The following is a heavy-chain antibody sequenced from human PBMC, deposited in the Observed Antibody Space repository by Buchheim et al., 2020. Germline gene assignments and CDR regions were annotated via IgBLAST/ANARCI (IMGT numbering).Heavy chain of an antibody. CDR1: GDSISSSTYY. Sequence: QLQLQESGPGLVKPSETLSLTCSVSGDSISSSTYYWGWIRQPPGKGLEWIGSIYYSGSTYYNPSLKSRVTISVDTSKNQFSLKVISVTAADTAVYYCARIYGYSYGYVDYWGERTL. CDR2: IYYSGST. CDR3: ARIYGYSYGYVDY. V-gene: IGHV4-39*07. J-gene: IGHJ4*02. D-gene: IGHD5-18*01.